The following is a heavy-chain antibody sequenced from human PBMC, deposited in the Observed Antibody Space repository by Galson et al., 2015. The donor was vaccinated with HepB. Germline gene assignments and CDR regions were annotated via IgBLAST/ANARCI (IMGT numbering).Heavy chain of an antibody. J-gene: IGHJ5*02. CDR1: GFTVSSNY. D-gene: IGHD6-6*01. V-gene: IGHV3-66*01. CDR2: IYSGGST. CDR3: ASWGSSSSGLRGFDP. Sequence: SLRLSCAASGFTVSSNYMSWVRQAPGKGLEWASVIYSGGSTYYADSVKGRFTISRDNSKNTLYLQMNSLRAEDTAVYYCASWGSSSSGLRGFDPWGQGTPVTVSS.